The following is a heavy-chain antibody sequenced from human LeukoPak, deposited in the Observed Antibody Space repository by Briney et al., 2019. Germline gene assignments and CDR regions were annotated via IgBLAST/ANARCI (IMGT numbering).Heavy chain of an antibody. CDR1: GFTFSNYA. Sequence: GGSLRLSCAASGFTFSNYAMSWVRQAPGKGLEWVSGISGSGGSTYYADSVKGRFTISRDNAKNSLYLQMNSLRAEDTAVYYCARQDSSGYYYDWFFDYWGQGILVTVSS. J-gene: IGHJ4*02. CDR3: ARQDSSGYYYDWFFDY. D-gene: IGHD3-22*01. V-gene: IGHV3-23*01. CDR2: ISGSGGST.